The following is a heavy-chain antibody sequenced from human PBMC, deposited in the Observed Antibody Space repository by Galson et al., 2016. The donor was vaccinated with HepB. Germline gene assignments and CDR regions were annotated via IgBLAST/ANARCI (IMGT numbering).Heavy chain of an antibody. CDR2: TANTSQWLY. Sequence: AIPGDSVSGNPAPWNWIRQSPSRGLEWLGRTANTSQWLYVYAPSLKGRITIKPDTSTNQFSLHLTSVTPEDTAIYYCARSAYFKEWLDPWGQGTPVTVSS. D-gene: IGHD2/OR15-2a*01. CDR1: GDSVSGNPAP. CDR3: ARSAYFKEWLDP. J-gene: IGHJ5*02. V-gene: IGHV6-1*01.